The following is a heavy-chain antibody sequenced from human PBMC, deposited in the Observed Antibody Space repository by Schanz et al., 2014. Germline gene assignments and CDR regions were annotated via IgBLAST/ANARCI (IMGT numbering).Heavy chain of an antibody. CDR3: ARGTDTAMEHRPFDY. CDR1: GFTFSSYG. D-gene: IGHD5-18*01. CDR2: IWYDGSNK. Sequence: QVQLVESGGGVVQPGRSRRLSCEASGFTFSSYGMHWVRQAPGKGLEWVAVIWYDGSNKDYADSVKGRFTISRDNSKNMLYLQINNLRAEDTAVYYCARGTDTAMEHRPFDYWGQGTLVTVSS. J-gene: IGHJ4*02. V-gene: IGHV3-33*08.